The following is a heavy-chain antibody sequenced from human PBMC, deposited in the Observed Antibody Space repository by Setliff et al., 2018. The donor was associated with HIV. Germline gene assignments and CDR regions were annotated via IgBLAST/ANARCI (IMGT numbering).Heavy chain of an antibody. CDR1: GGSISGYY. D-gene: IGHD3-10*01. Sequence: PSETLSLTCTVSGGSISGYYWSWIRQPPGKGLEWIGYIYTTGSTNYNPSLKSRVTISVDTSKNQFSLKLSSVTAADTAVYYCARHSGVASPNWFDPWGQGTLVTVSS. V-gene: IGHV4-4*09. CDR2: IYTTGST. J-gene: IGHJ5*02. CDR3: ARHSGVASPNWFDP.